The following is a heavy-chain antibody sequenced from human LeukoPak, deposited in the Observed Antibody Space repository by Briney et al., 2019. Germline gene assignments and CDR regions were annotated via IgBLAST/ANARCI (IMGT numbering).Heavy chain of an antibody. V-gene: IGHV3-23*01. CDR3: AKMEVVTADDKYFQY. CDR2: IGSSGGST. Sequence: GGSLRLSCAASGFTFSSYDMSWVRQAPGKGLEWASVIGSSGGSTYYADSVKGRFTISRDNSKNTLYLQMNSLRAEDTAVYYCAKMEVVTADDKYFQYWGQGTLVTVSS. D-gene: IGHD2-21*02. CDR1: GFTFSSYD. J-gene: IGHJ1*01.